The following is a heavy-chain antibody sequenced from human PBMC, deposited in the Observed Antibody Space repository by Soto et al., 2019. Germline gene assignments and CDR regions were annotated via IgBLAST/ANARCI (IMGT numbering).Heavy chain of an antibody. J-gene: IGHJ3*02. CDR2: INHSGST. D-gene: IGHD2-2*01. V-gene: IGHV4-34*01. CDR1: GWSLSGYY. Sequence: PSKTPSLTCAVYGWSLSGYYWSWIRQPPGKGLEWIGEINHSGSTNYNPSLKSRVTISVDTSKNQFSLKLSSVTAADTAVYYCASVLVSAVSGVQNDAFEICGQGTMVTVSS. CDR3: ASVLVSAVSGVQNDAFEI.